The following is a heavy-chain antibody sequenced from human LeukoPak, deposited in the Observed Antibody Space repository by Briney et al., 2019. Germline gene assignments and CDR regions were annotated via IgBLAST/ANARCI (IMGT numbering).Heavy chain of an antibody. CDR3: ARRGYCSSTSCPRLDYYYMDV. D-gene: IGHD2-2*01. V-gene: IGHV1-69*13. CDR2: IIPFFGTA. Sequence: SVKVSCKASGGTFSSYAISWVRQAPGQGLEWMGGIIPFFGTANYAQKFQGRVTITADESTSTAYMELSSLRSEDAAVYYCARRGYCSSTSCPRLDYYYMDVWGKGTTVTVSS. CDR1: GGTFSSYA. J-gene: IGHJ6*03.